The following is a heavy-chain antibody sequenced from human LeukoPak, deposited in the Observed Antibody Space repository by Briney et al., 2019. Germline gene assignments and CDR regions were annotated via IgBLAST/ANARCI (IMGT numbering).Heavy chain of an antibody. D-gene: IGHD1-7*01. CDR3: ARDDQTTSAFDY. Sequence: SETLSLTCIVSGGSITSGSYYWNWIRQPAGKGLEWIGRIYSSGSTNYNPSLKSRVTISVDTSKNQFSLKLSSVTAADTAVYYCARDDQTTSAFDYWGQGTLVTVSS. V-gene: IGHV4-61*02. CDR2: IYSSGST. CDR1: GGSITSGSYY. J-gene: IGHJ4*02.